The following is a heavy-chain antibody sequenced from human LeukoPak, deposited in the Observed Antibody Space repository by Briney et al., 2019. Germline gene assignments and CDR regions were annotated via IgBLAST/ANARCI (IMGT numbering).Heavy chain of an antibody. CDR1: GFNFSSYW. V-gene: IGHV3-74*01. CDR2: INYDGTTT. Sequence: PGGSLRLSCAASGFNFSSYWMHWVRQAPGKGLVWLSRINYDGTTTLHADCVKGRLTLSRDNEKHTLYPQMNSLRGEDPATSVCGGGRPRGYSGYVIDYWGQGTPITVSS. CDR3: GGGRPRGYSGYVIDY. J-gene: IGHJ4*02. D-gene: IGHD5-12*01.